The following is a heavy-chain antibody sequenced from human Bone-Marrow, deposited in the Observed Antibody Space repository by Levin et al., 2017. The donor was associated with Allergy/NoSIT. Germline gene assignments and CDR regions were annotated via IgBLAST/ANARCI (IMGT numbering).Heavy chain of an antibody. V-gene: IGHV2-5*02. Sequence: SGPTLVKPTQTLTLTCTFSGFSMDPDGLGVGWIRQPPGKALEWLALIFWDDDKRYSPSLKSRLSITKDASKNQVVLTMTNMDPVDTATYYCGAKFDYWGQGILVTVSS. CDR1: GFSMDPDGLG. CDR2: IFWDDDK. J-gene: IGHJ4*02. CDR3: GAKFDY.